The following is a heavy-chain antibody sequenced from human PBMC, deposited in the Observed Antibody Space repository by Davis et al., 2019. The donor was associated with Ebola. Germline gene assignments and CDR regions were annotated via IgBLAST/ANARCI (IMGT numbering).Heavy chain of an antibody. D-gene: IGHD7-27*01. CDR3: ARGSDWGFNWFDP. J-gene: IGHJ5*02. V-gene: IGHV4-34*01. CDR2: INHSGST. CDR1: GGSFSGYY. Sequence: PSETLSLTCAGYGGSFSGYYWSWIRQPPGKGLQWIGEINHSGSTNYNPSLKSRVTISVDTSKNRFSLKLTSVTAADTAVYYCARGSDWGFNWFDPWGQGTLVTVSS.